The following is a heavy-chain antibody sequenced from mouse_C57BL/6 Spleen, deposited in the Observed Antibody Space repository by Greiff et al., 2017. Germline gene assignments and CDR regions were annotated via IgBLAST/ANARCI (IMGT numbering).Heavy chain of an antibody. Sequence: QVQLQQSGAELARPGASVKMSCKASGYTFTSYTMHWVKQRPGQGLEWIGYINPSSGYTKYNQKFKDKATLTADKSSSTAYMQLSSLTSEDSAVYYCARSLYDGYYEGVRYFDVWGTGTTVTVSS. CDR2: INPSSGYT. V-gene: IGHV1-4*01. CDR3: ARSLYDGYYEGVRYFDV. D-gene: IGHD2-3*01. CDR1: GYTFTSYT. J-gene: IGHJ1*03.